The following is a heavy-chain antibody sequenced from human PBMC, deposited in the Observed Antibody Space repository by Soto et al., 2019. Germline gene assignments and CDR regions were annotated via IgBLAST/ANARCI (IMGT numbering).Heavy chain of an antibody. Sequence: EVQLVESGGDLIQPGGSLRLSCAASGFTVTNSYMAWVRQAPGKGLEWVSVVYTSGRTYHADSVKGRLTVSRDISTNMFFLQMNKLSAEDMATYYCARAGFERLYFDQWGRGTLVTVSS. CDR2: VYTSGRT. J-gene: IGHJ4*02. CDR1: GFTVTNSY. CDR3: ARAGFERLYFDQ. V-gene: IGHV3-53*01. D-gene: IGHD1-1*01.